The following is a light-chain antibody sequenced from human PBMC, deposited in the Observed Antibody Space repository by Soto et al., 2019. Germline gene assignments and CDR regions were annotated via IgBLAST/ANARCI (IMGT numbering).Light chain of an antibody. CDR2: GAS. J-gene: IGKJ5*01. Sequence: EIVLTQSPGTLSLSPGERATLSCRASQSVDSVYLTCYQQKPGQAPRLLIYGASTRAAGIPSRFSGSGSGTDLTLSITRLESEDSAEYFCQQYTGPPSTCGQGTRLEIK. V-gene: IGKV3-20*01. CDR1: QSVDSVY. CDR3: QQYTGPPST.